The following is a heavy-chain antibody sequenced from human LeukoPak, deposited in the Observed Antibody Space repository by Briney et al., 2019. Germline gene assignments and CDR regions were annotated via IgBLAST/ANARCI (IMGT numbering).Heavy chain of an antibody. Sequence: GESLKISCKGCXYXFXSYWIGWXRXXPGXXXEWMGIIYPGDSDTSYSPSFQGQVTISADKSINTAYLQWSNLKASDTAMYYCVRPTGGYLNFWGEGTLVTVSS. CDR2: IYPGDSDT. J-gene: IGHJ4*02. V-gene: IGHV5-51*01. CDR3: VRPTGGYLNF. D-gene: IGHD3-16*02. CDR1: XYXFXSYW.